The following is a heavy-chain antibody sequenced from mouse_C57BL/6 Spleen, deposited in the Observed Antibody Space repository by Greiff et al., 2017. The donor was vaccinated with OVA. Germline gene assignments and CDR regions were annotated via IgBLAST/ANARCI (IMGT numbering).Heavy chain of an antibody. V-gene: IGHV2-2*01. CDR2: IWSGGST. CDR1: GFSLTSYG. Sequence: VQLVESGPGLVQPSQSLSITCTVSGFSLTSYGVHWVRQSPGKGLEWLRVIWSGGSTDYNAAFISRLSISKDNSKSQVFFKMNSLQADDTAIYYCARSWVPYAMDYWGQGTSVTVSS. CDR3: ARSWVPYAMDY. J-gene: IGHJ4*01.